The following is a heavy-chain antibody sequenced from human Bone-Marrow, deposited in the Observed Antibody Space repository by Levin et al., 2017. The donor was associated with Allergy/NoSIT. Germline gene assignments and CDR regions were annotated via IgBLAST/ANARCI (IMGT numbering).Heavy chain of an antibody. CDR1: GDSIRSSDYY. V-gene: IGHV4-39*01. J-gene: IGHJ4*02. Sequence: SPTLSLTCTVSGDSIRSSDYYWGWIRQTPGKGLEWIGSIYYSGSTNYKPSLKSRVTITVDTFKNQFSLRLGSVTATDTAVYYCARLGYYYEASGYSIDYWGQGTLVTVSA. D-gene: IGHD3-22*01. CDR3: ARLGYYYEASGYSIDY. CDR2: IYYSGST.